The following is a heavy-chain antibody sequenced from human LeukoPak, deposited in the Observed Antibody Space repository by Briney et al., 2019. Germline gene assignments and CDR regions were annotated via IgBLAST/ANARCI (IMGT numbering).Heavy chain of an antibody. CDR3: ARDRIKSGSYYFDY. D-gene: IGHD1-26*01. CDR1: AFTFSDYS. Sequence: GGALRLSCAASAFTFSDYSMNWVRQAPGKGLEWVSYISGRSSTIYYADSVKGRFTISRDNAKNSMYLQMNSLRAEDTAVYYCARDRIKSGSYYFDYWGQGTLVTVSS. J-gene: IGHJ4*02. V-gene: IGHV3-48*01. CDR2: ISGRSSTI.